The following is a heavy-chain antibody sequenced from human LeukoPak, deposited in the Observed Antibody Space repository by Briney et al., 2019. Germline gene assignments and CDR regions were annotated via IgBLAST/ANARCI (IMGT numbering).Heavy chain of an antibody. CDR1: GGSISSSSYY. CDR3: ARWGAYDSSGYFIDAFDI. CDR2: MYYSGST. Sequence: SETLSLTCTVSGGSISSSSYYWGWIRQPPGKGLEWIGSMYYSGSTYYNPSLKSRVTISVDTSKNQFSLKLSSVTAADTAVYYCARWGAYDSSGYFIDAFDIWGQGTMVTVSS. J-gene: IGHJ3*02. D-gene: IGHD3-22*01. V-gene: IGHV4-39*01.